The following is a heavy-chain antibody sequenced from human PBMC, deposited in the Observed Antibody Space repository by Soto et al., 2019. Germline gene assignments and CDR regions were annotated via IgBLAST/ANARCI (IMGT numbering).Heavy chain of an antibody. V-gene: IGHV6-1*01. J-gene: IGHJ6*02. CDR1: GDSVSSNSAA. CDR3: AREGITIFGVVEDYGMDV. Sequence: QTLSLTFAISGDSVSSNSAACNLIRHSPSRGLEWLGRTYYRSKWYNDYAVSVKSRITINPDTSKNQFSLQLNSVTPEDTAVYYCAREGITIFGVVEDYGMDVWGQGTTVTVSS. D-gene: IGHD3-3*01. CDR2: TYYRSKWYN.